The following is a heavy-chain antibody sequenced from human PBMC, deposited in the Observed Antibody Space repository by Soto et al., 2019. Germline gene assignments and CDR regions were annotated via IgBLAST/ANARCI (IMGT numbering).Heavy chain of an antibody. J-gene: IGHJ5*02. CDR2: IIPMSGRP. CDR1: GGSFNSYA. Sequence: RASVKVSCKASGGSFNSYAISWVRQAPGQGLEWMGGIIPMSGRPNYAQRFQGKVTISADKFTSTVFMEVHSLTYEDTAVYYCARRGRESANWFDPWGQGTLVTVSS. CDR3: ARRGRESANWFDP. V-gene: IGHV1-69*06.